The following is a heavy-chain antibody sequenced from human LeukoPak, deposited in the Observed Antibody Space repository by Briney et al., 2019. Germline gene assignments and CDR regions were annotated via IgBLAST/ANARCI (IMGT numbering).Heavy chain of an antibody. CDR3: AREGGYSGANDAFDI. CDR1: GYTFTSYD. Sequence: EASVKVSCKASGYTFTSYDINWVRQATGQGLEWMGWMNPNSGNTGYAQKFQGRVTITRNTSISTAYMELSSLRSEDTAVYYCAREGGYSGANDAFDIWGQGTMVTVSS. J-gene: IGHJ3*02. D-gene: IGHD6-25*01. V-gene: IGHV1-8*03. CDR2: MNPNSGNT.